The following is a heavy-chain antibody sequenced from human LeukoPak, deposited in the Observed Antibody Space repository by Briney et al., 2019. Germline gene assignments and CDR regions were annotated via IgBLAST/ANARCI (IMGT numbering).Heavy chain of an antibody. CDR3: ASSPYDAFDI. J-gene: IGHJ3*02. V-gene: IGHV4-34*01. CDR2: INHSGST. CDR1: GGSFSGYY. Sequence: SETLSLTCAVYGGSFSGYYWSWIRQPPGKGLEWIGEINHSGSTNYNPSLKSRVTISVDTSENQFSLKLSSVTAADTAVYYCASSPYDAFDIWGQGTMVTVSS.